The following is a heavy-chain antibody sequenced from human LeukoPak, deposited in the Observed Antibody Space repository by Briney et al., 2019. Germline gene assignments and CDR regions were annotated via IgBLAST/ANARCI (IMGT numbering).Heavy chain of an antibody. V-gene: IGHV3-49*03. CDR2: IRSKAYGGTT. D-gene: IGHD5-12*01. J-gene: IGHJ4*02. CDR3: TRVIVATKDY. CDR1: GFTVSSNY. Sequence: GGSLRLSCVVSGFTVSSNYMSWFRQAPGKGLEWVGFIRSKAYGGTTEYAASVKGRFTISRDDSKSIAYLQMNSLKTEDTAVYYCTRVIVATKDYWGQGTLVTVSS.